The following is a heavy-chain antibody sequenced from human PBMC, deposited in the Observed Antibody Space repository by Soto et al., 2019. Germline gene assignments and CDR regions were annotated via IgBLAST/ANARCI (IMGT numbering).Heavy chain of an antibody. CDR3: AKGGWYTSSSRSDC. CDR2: ISGSGGST. V-gene: IGHV3-23*01. J-gene: IGHJ4*02. D-gene: IGHD6-6*01. Sequence: GGSLRLSCAASGFTFSSYAMSWVRQAPGKGLEWVSAISGSGGSTYYADSVKGRFTVSRDSSKSTLYLQMNSLRTEDAAVYYCAKGGWYTSSSRSDCWGQGTLVTVSS. CDR1: GFTFSSYA.